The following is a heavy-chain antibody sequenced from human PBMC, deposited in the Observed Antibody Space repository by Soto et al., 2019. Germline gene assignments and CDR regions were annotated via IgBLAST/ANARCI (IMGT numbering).Heavy chain of an antibody. V-gene: IGHV1-2*04. CDR3: ARESPPLDCSSTSCYAAPEHYYYYGMDV. CDR2: INPNSGGT. J-gene: IGHJ6*02. D-gene: IGHD2-2*01. CDR1: GYPFTGYY. Sequence: GASVKVSCKASGYPFTGYYMHWVRQAPGQGHEWMGWINPNSGGTNYAQKFQGWVTMTRDTSISTAYMELSRLRSDDTAVYYCARESPPLDCSSTSCYAAPEHYYYYGMDVWGQGTTVTVSS.